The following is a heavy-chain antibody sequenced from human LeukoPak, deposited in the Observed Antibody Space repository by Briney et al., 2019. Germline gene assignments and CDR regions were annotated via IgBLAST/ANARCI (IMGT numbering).Heavy chain of an antibody. V-gene: IGHV4-4*02. D-gene: IGHD4-17*01. Sequence: SGTLSLTCAVPGGSISSSNWWSWVRQPPGKGLEWVGEIYRSASTNYNPSLKSRVTISVDKSKDQFSLKLSSVTAADTAVYYCARGATVIYNWFDPWGQGNLVTVSS. CDR1: GGSISSSNW. CDR2: IYRSAST. CDR3: ARGATVIYNWFDP. J-gene: IGHJ5*02.